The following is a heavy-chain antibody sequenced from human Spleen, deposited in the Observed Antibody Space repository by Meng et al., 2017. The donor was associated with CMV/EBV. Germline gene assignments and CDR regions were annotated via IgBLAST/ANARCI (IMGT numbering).Heavy chain of an antibody. CDR2: ISWNSGSI. CDR1: GFTFDDYA. D-gene: IGHD2-2*01. Sequence: SLKISCAASGFTFDDYAMHWVRQAPGKGLEWVSGISWNSGSIGYADSVKGRFTISRDNAKNSLYLQMNSLRAEDTALYYCGKDIVVVPAAMGAFDIWGQGTMVTVSS. CDR3: GKDIVVVPAAMGAFDI. J-gene: IGHJ3*02. V-gene: IGHV3-9*01.